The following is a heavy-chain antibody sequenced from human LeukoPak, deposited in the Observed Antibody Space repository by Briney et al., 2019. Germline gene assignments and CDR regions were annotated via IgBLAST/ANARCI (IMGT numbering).Heavy chain of an antibody. CDR2: INHSGST. CDR3: ARRFGRDGYND. V-gene: IGHV4-39*07. Sequence: SETLSLTCTVSGGSISSSSYYWGWIRQPPGKGLEWIGEINHSGSTNYNPSLKSRVTISVDTSKNQFSLILSSVTAADTAVYYCARRFGRDGYNDWGQGTLVTVSS. CDR1: GGSISSSSYY. D-gene: IGHD5-24*01. J-gene: IGHJ4*02.